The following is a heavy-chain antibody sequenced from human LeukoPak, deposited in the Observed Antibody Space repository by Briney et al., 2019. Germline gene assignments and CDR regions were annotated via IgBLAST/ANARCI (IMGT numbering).Heavy chain of an antibody. CDR2: IYTSGST. J-gene: IGHJ4*02. V-gene: IGHV4-4*07. D-gene: IGHD2-2*01. CDR3: ASSSAMGNYFDY. Sequence: SETLSLTCTVSGGSISSYYWSWIRQPAGKGLEWIGRIYTSGSTNYNPSLKSRVTMSVDTSKNQFSLKLSSVTAADTAAYYCASSSAMGNYFDYWGQGTLVTVSS. CDR1: GGSISSYY.